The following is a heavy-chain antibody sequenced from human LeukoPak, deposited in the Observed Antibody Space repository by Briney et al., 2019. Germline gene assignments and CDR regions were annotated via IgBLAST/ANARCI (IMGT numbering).Heavy chain of an antibody. J-gene: IGHJ3*02. D-gene: IGHD3-22*01. V-gene: IGHV4-39*07. Sequence: SETLSLTCTVSGGSVISSSDLWVWIRQPPGKGLEWIGAIYYSGSTYYDPSLKSRVTISVDTSKNQFSLKLSSVTAADTAVYYCARDEGGYSDDAFDIWGQGTMVTVSS. CDR2: IYYSGST. CDR1: GGSVISSSDL. CDR3: ARDEGGYSDDAFDI.